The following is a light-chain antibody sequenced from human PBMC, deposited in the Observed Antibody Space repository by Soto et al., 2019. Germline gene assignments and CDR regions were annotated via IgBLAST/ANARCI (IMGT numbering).Light chain of an antibody. CDR2: NNN. CDR1: SSNIGSTT. Sequence: QAVVTQPPSASGTPGQRVTIACSGSSSNIGSTTVKWYQQLPGTAPKLLIYNNNQRPSGVPDRFSGSKSGTSASLAISGLQSEDEADYYCAAWDDSLNGLVFGGGTKLTVL. V-gene: IGLV1-44*01. CDR3: AAWDDSLNGLV. J-gene: IGLJ3*02.